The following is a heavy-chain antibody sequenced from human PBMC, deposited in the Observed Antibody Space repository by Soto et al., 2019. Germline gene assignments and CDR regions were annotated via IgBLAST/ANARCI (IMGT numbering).Heavy chain of an antibody. D-gene: IGHD2-2*01. J-gene: IGHJ5*02. CDR3: ASESAALNWFDP. CDR1: GFTFSSYS. CDR2: ISSSSSTI. Sequence: EVQLVESGGGLVQPGGSLRLSCAASGFTFSSYSMNWVRQAPGKGLEWVSYISSSSSTIYYADSVKGRFTISRDNAKNSLSLQLNSLRDEDTAVYYCASESAALNWFDPWGQGTLVTVSS. V-gene: IGHV3-48*02.